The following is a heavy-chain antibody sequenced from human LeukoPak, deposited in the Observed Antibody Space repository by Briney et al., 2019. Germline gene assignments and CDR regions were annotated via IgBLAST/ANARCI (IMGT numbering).Heavy chain of an antibody. V-gene: IGHV4-59*08. CDR3: ARHAYSSSWYIYYYGMDV. CDR2: IYYSGST. CDR1: GGSISSYY. J-gene: IGHJ6*02. D-gene: IGHD6-13*01. Sequence: PSETLSLTCTVSGGSISSYYWSWIRQPPGKGLEWIGYIYYSGSTNYNPSLKSRVTISVDTSKNQFSLKLSSVIAADTAVYYCARHAYSSSWYIYYYGMDVWGQGTTVTVSS.